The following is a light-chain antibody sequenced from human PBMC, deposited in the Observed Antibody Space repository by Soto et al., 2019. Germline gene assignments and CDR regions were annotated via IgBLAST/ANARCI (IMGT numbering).Light chain of an antibody. Sequence: ENVLTQSPGTLSLSPGDRASLSCGASQSVSNNYLAWHQQRPGQAPRLLIFGASNRATGVPDRFTGSASGTDFTLTISRLQPEDFALYFCQQYASSPVTFGGGTKVDIK. V-gene: IGKV3-20*01. CDR2: GAS. J-gene: IGKJ4*01. CDR1: QSVSNNY. CDR3: QQYASSPVT.